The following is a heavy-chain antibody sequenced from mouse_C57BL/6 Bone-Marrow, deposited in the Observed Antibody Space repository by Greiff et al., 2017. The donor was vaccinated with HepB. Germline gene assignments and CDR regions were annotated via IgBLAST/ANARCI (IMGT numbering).Heavy chain of an antibody. D-gene: IGHD2-2*01. CDR3: ARRGYLWYFDV. CDR1: GFTFSDYY. CDR2: ISNGGGST. Sequence: EVKLVESGGGLVQPGGSLKLSCAASGFTFSDYYMYWVRQTPEKRLEWVAYISNGGGSTYYPDTVKGRFTISRDNAKNTLYLQMSRLKSEDTAMYYCARRGYLWYFDVGGTGTTVTVSS. V-gene: IGHV5-12*01. J-gene: IGHJ1*03.